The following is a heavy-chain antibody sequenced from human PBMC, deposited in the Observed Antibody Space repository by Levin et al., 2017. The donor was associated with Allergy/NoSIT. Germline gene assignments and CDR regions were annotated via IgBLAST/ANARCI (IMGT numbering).Heavy chain of an antibody. CDR3: ARDPDSCSGRTCYAYFDY. CDR2: IKSDGSST. J-gene: IGHJ4*02. Sequence: HPGGSLRLSCAASGFTFSTYWMHWVRQAPGKGLVWVSRIKSDGSSTNYADSVKGRFTISRDNAKNTLYLQMNSLRAEDTAVYYCARDPDSCSGRTCYAYFDYWGQGTLVTVSS. CDR1: GFTFSTYW. D-gene: IGHD2-15*01. V-gene: IGHV3-74*01.